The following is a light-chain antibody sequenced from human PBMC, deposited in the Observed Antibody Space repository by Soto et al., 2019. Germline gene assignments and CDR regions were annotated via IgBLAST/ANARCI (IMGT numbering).Light chain of an antibody. J-gene: IGKJ1*01. CDR2: DTS. CDR3: QQYDSSPWT. V-gene: IGKV3-20*01. CDR1: QSVSSSY. Sequence: EIVLTQSPGTLSLSPGERATLSCRASQSVSSSYLAWYQQTPGQAPRLLVYDTSYRATGVPDRFSGSGSGTDFTLTISRLEPEDFAVYYCQQYDSSPWTFGQGTKVEIK.